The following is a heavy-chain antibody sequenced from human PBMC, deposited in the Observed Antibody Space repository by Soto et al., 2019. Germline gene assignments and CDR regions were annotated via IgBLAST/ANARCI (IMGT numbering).Heavy chain of an antibody. CDR1: GGSFSGYY. J-gene: IGHJ4*02. CDR2: INHSGIT. V-gene: IGHV4-34*01. CDR3: ARGYKEWRVRRNYFDY. Sequence: PSETLSLTCAVYGGSFSGYYWSWIRQPPGKGLEWIGEINHSGITNYNPSLKSRVTISVDTSKNQFSLKLSSVTAADTAVYYCARGYKEWRVRRNYFDYLGQGTLVKVSS. D-gene: IGHD6-19*01.